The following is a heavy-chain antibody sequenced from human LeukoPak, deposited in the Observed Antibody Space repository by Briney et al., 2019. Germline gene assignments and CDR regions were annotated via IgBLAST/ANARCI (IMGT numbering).Heavy chain of an antibody. CDR1: GFTFSSYT. V-gene: IGHV3-23*01. D-gene: IGHD1-1*01. J-gene: IGHJ3*02. Sequence: GGSLRLSCAASGFTFSSYTMSWVRQAPGEGLEWVSTLGGIDGYTYYADAVKGRFTVSRDTSKNTLYLQMNSLRAEDTAVYFCAKDRTPPYDAFDIWGQGTMVTISS. CDR3: AKDRTPPYDAFDI. CDR2: LGGIDGYT.